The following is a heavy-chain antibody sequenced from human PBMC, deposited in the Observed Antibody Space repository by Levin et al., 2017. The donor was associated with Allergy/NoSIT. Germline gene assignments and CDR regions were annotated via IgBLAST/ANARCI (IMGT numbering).Heavy chain of an antibody. D-gene: IGHD4-17*01. Sequence: PGGSLRLSCAASGFTFSSYSLNWVRQAPGKGLEGVAYIRSTRNIIYYSDSVKGRFTISRENGKNSRYLQMNSLRAEDTAMYYCARIAGDFGDYSRGYGMAVWGQGTAVTVSS. CDR2: IRSTRNII. CDR1: GFTFSSYS. CDR3: ARIAGDFGDYSRGYGMAV. V-gene: IGHV3-48*04. J-gene: IGHJ6*02.